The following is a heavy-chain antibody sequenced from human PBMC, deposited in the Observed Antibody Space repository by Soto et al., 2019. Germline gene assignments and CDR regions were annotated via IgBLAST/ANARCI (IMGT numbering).Heavy chain of an antibody. D-gene: IGHD3-9*01. J-gene: IGHJ6*02. CDR1: GYTFTSYG. V-gene: IGHV1-18*01. CDR3: ARVEWLRYFYWVLPDGMDV. CDR2: ISAYNGNT. Sequence: GASVKVSCKASGYTFTSYGISWVRQAPGQGLEWMGWISAYNGNTNCAQKLQGRVTMTTDTSTSTAYMELRSLRSDDTAVYYCARVEWLRYFYWVLPDGMDVRGQRTTVTGSS.